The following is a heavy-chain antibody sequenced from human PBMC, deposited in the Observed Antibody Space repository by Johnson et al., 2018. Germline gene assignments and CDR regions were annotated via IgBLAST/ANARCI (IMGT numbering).Heavy chain of an antibody. V-gene: IGHV3-23*04. Sequence: VQLVQSGGGVVQPGRSLRLSCAASGFTFSNAWMSWVRQAPGKGLERVSGISGSGASTYYADSVKGRFTISRDNSKNTLYVQMNSVGAEDTAVYYWARDVRIPIEAFDIWGQGTMVTVSS. CDR3: ARDVRIPIEAFDI. J-gene: IGHJ3*02. CDR1: GFTFSNAW. CDR2: ISGSGAST. D-gene: IGHD3-3*01.